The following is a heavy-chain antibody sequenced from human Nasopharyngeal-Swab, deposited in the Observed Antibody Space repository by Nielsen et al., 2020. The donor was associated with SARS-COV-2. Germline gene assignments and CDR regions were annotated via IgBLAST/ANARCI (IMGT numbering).Heavy chain of an antibody. Sequence: GESLKISCEASGFTFRNHGMNWVRQAPGKGREGVAVATHHGSGIIYADSVKGRFTISSDNSKNTVYLQLNTLRPEDTAVYYCARGQEFCSYYYMDVWGKGTAVTVSS. D-gene: IGHD2/OR15-2a*01. J-gene: IGHJ6*03. CDR3: ARGQEFCSYYYMDV. CDR1: GFTFRNHG. V-gene: IGHV3-30*03. CDR2: ATHHGSGI.